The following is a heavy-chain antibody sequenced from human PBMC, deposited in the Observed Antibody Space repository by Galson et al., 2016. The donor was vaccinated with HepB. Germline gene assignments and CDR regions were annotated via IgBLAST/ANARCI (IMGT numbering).Heavy chain of an antibody. Sequence: QSGAEVKKPGESLKISCEGSGYSFTSYWIGWVRQMPGKGLEWMGTIYPGDSDTRYSPSSQGQVTISADKSISTAYLQWSSLKASDTATYFCARRRDTASSARYFDYWAQGTLVTVSS. CDR3: ARRRDTASSARYFDY. CDR1: GYSFTSYW. D-gene: IGHD1-26*01. CDR2: IYPGDSDT. V-gene: IGHV5-51*01. J-gene: IGHJ4*02.